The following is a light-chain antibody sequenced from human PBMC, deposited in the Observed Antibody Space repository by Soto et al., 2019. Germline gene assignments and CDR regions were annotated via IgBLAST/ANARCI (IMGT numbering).Light chain of an antibody. CDR3: CSYTGSSSYV. J-gene: IGLJ1*01. CDR2: DVT. CDR1: SSDVGGYKH. V-gene: IGLV2-11*01. Sequence: QSALTQPHSVSGSPGQSVTISCTGTSSDVGGYKHVSWYQHHPGKAPKLIIYDVTDRPSGVPDRFSGSRSDNTAFLTISGLQADDEADYYCCSYTGSSSYVVGIGTKLTAL.